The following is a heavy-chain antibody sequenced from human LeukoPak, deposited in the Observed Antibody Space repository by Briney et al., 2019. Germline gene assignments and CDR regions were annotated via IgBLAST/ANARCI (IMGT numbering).Heavy chain of an antibody. Sequence: SVKVSCKASGGTFSSYAISWVRQAPGQGLEWMGRIIPMFDVPNYAQKFQGRVRITADKSTSTAYMEVSSLTSEDTAVYYCARGVVVTAAQFYYYAMDAWGQGTTVTVSS. CDR2: IIPMFDVP. D-gene: IGHD2-15*01. CDR1: GGTFSSYA. V-gene: IGHV1-69*04. CDR3: ARGVVVTAAQFYYYAMDA. J-gene: IGHJ6*02.